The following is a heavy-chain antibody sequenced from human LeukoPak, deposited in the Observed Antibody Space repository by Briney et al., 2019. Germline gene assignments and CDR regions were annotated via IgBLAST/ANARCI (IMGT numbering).Heavy chain of an antibody. CDR2: IYYSGST. Sequence: SETLSLTCTVSGGSISSSSYYWGWIRQPPGKGLEWIGSIYYSGSTYYNPSLKSRVTISVDTSKNQFSLKLSSVTAADTAVYYCARPAPGTTDYYYYMDVWGKGTTVTVSS. D-gene: IGHD1-7*01. J-gene: IGHJ6*03. CDR1: GGSISSSSYY. CDR3: ARPAPGTTDYYYYMDV. V-gene: IGHV4-39*01.